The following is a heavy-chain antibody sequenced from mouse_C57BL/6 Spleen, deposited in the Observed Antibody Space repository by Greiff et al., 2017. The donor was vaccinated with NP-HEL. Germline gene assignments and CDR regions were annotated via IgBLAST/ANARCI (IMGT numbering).Heavy chain of an antibody. V-gene: IGHV8-12*01. Sequence: QVTLKVSGPGLLQSSQTLSLSCSFSGFSLSTSGMGVSWIRQPSGKGLEWLAHIYWDDDKRYNPSLKSRLTISKDTSRNQVFLKITSVDAADTATYYCARRDYRKAWFAYWGQGTLVTVSA. CDR2: IYWDDDK. CDR3: ARRDYRKAWFAY. J-gene: IGHJ3*01. CDR1: GFSLSTSGMG. D-gene: IGHD2-14*01.